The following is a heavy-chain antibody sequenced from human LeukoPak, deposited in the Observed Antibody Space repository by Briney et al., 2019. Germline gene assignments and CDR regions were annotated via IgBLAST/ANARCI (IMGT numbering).Heavy chain of an antibody. CDR3: ARAITMVRGTPGGY. J-gene: IGHJ4*02. D-gene: IGHD3-10*01. CDR1: GYTFTSYD. CDR2: MNPNSGNT. V-gene: IGHV1-8*01. Sequence: ASVKVSCKASGYTFTSYDINWVRQATGQGLEWMGWMNPNSGNTGYAQKFQGRVTMTRNTSISTAYMELRSLRSDDTAVYYCARAITMVRGTPGGYWGQGTLVTVSS.